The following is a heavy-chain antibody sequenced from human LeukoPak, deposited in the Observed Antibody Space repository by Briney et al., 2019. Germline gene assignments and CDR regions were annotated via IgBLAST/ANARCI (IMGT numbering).Heavy chain of an antibody. CDR2: ISHSGSSI. V-gene: IGHV3-23*01. CDR3: AMALDY. J-gene: IGHJ4*02. CDR1: GFTFSIYA. Sequence: QPGGSLRLSCTASGFTFSIYAMNWVRQAPGKGLEWVSGISHSGSSIYYADSVKGRFTISRDNSKNTLYLQMDRLRVEDTAVYYCAMALDYWGQRTLVTVSS.